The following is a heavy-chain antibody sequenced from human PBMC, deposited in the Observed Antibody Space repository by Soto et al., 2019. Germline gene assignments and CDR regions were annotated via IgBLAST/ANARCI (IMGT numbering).Heavy chain of an antibody. CDR3: ARYRNAAGSDY. Sequence: QVQLVESGGGLVKPGGSLRLSCAASGFTFSDFYMSWIRQSPGKGLEWISYISSGSTNIFYSDSVKGRFTVSRDNAKNSVYLQMDSMRAEDTDVYYCARYRNAAGSDYWGQGTLVTVSS. CDR1: GFTFSDFY. CDR2: ISSGSTNI. D-gene: IGHD1-1*01. J-gene: IGHJ4*02. V-gene: IGHV3-11*01.